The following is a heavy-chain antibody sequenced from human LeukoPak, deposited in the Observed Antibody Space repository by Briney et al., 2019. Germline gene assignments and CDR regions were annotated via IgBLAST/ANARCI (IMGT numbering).Heavy chain of an antibody. CDR2: ISSSGSTI. D-gene: IGHD5-18*01. CDR3: ARGIQLWLH. CDR1: GFTFRAYY. J-gene: IGHJ4*02. Sequence: GGSLSLSCPASGFTFRAYYMSGIAQAPGKGLEWVSYISSSGSTIYYADSVKGRLTISRDNAKNSLYLQMNSLRAEDTAVYYCARGIQLWLHWGQGTLVTVSS. V-gene: IGHV3-11*01.